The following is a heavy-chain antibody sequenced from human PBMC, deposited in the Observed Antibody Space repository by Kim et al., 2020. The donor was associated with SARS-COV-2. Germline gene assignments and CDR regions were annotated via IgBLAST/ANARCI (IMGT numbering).Heavy chain of an antibody. CDR2: IKSKANNYAP. Sequence: GSLRLSCAASGFMFSGSGIHWVRQASGKGLEWVGRIKSKANNYAPAYAASVKGRFTISRDDSKNTAYLQMSSLKTEDTAVYWCSFYFPDSGFSYWGQGT. CDR1: GFMFSGSG. V-gene: IGHV3-73*01. D-gene: IGHD6-25*01. J-gene: IGHJ4*02. CDR3: SFYFPDSGFSY.